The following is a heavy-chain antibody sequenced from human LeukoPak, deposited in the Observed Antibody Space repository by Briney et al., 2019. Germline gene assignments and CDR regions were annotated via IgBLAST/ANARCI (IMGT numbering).Heavy chain of an antibody. Sequence: GGSLRLSCAASGFTFSNYAMIWVRQAPGKGLEWVSGISGSGGSTYYADSVKGRFTISRDNSKNTLYLQMNSLSAEDTAVYYCARDRGDNALGWFDPWGQGTLVTVSS. J-gene: IGHJ5*02. CDR3: ARDRGDNALGWFDP. V-gene: IGHV3-23*01. D-gene: IGHD2-21*01. CDR2: ISGSGGST. CDR1: GFTFSNYA.